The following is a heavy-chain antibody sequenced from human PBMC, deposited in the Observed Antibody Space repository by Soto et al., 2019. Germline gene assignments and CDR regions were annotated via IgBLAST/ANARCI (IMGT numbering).Heavy chain of an antibody. D-gene: IGHD6-13*01. V-gene: IGHV4-31*03. Sequence: LSETLSLTCTVSGGSISSGSYSWNWIRQHPGKGLEWIGYIYYSGSTYYNPSLKSRVSISVDASKNQFSLKVNSVTAADTAVYYCARVAASYSSSWFPFDYWGQGTLVTVSS. J-gene: IGHJ4*02. CDR3: ARVAASYSSSWFPFDY. CDR2: IYYSGST. CDR1: GGSISSGSYS.